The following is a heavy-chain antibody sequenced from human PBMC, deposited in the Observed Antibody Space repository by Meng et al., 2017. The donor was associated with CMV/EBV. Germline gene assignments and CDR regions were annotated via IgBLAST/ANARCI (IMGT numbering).Heavy chain of an antibody. CDR2: MNPNSGNT. Sequence: ASVKVSCKASGYTFTSYDINWVRQATGQGLEWMGWMNPNSGNTGYAQKFQGRVTITRNTSISTAYMELSSLRSEDTAVYYCARVKGHSSGCYFVDYWGQGTLVTVSS. D-gene: IGHD6-19*01. V-gene: IGHV1-8*03. CDR3: ARVKGHSSGCYFVDY. CDR1: GYTFTSYD. J-gene: IGHJ4*02.